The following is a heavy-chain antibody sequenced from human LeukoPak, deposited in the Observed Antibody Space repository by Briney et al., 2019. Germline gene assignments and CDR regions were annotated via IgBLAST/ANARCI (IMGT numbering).Heavy chain of an antibody. CDR1: GNSISSGDNY. V-gene: IGHV4-61*02. J-gene: IGHJ2*01. D-gene: IGHD6-13*01. CDR2: IYTSGST. Sequence: SETLSLTCTVSGNSISSGDNYWSWIRQPAGKGLEWIGRIYTSGSTNYNPSLKSRVTISGDTSKNQFSLRLSSVTAADTAVYYCARVSYSSSRIGRYFDLWGRGTLVTVSS. CDR3: ARVSYSSSRIGRYFDL.